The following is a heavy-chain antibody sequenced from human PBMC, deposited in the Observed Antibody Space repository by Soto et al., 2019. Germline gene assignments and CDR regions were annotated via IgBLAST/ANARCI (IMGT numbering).Heavy chain of an antibody. D-gene: IGHD7-27*01. CDR3: TTDLLKSQLGMKDY. CDR1: GFTFSNAW. CDR2: IKSKTDGGTT. Sequence: GGSLRLSCAASGFTFSNAWMSWVRQAPGKGLEWVGRIKSKTDGGTTDYAAPVKGRFTISRDDSKNTLYLQMNSLKTEDTAVYYCTTDLLKSQLGMKDYCGQGTLVTVSS. J-gene: IGHJ4*02. V-gene: IGHV3-15*01.